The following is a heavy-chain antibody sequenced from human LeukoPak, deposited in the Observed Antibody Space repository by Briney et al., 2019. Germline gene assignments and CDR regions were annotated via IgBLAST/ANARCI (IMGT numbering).Heavy chain of an antibody. D-gene: IGHD6-13*01. Sequence: SGGSLRLSCAASGFTFSNYAIHWVRQAPGKGLEWVAVISYDGSNKYYADSVKGRFTIPRDNSKNTLYLQMNSLRAEDTAVYYCARAIAAAPDYWGQGTLVTVSS. CDR3: ARAIAAAPDY. CDR2: ISYDGSNK. V-gene: IGHV3-30-3*01. J-gene: IGHJ4*02. CDR1: GFTFSNYA.